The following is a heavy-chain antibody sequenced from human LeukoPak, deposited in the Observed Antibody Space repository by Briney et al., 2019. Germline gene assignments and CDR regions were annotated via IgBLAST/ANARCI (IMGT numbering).Heavy chain of an antibody. CDR2: SNLHGTTV. Sequence: RGSLRLSCVVSGLSFSEYWMHWVRQAPGKGLVWVARSNLHGTTVDYADSVKGRFTISRDNANNTLFLQMNSLRAEDTAVYYCASAFTYVRLGDHWGQGTLVTVSS. CDR1: GLSFSEYW. CDR3: ASAFTYVRLGDH. V-gene: IGHV3-74*01. D-gene: IGHD3-16*01. J-gene: IGHJ4*02.